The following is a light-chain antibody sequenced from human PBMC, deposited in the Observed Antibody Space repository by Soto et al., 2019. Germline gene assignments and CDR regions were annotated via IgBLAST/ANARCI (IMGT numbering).Light chain of an antibody. CDR3: QQRSNWPLT. Sequence: EIVLTQSPATLSLSPGERATLSCRASQSVSSYLAWYQQKPGQAPSLLIYDASNRATGIPARFSGSGSGTDFTLTISSLEPEDFAVYYCQQRSNWPLTFGPGTRLEIK. CDR2: DAS. V-gene: IGKV3-11*01. J-gene: IGKJ5*01. CDR1: QSVSSY.